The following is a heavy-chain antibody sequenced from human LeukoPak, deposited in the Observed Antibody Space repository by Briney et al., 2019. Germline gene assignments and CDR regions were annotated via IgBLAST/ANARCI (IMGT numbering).Heavy chain of an antibody. CDR2: MNPNSGNT. V-gene: IGHV1-8*03. CDR3: ARAPRIAALRYWFDP. D-gene: IGHD6-6*01. CDR1: GYTFTSYD. J-gene: IGHJ5*02. Sequence: ASVKVSCKASGYTFTSYDINWVRQATGQGLEWMGWMNPNSGNTGYAQKFQGRVTITRNTSISTAYMELSSLRSGDTAVYYCARAPRIAALRYWFDPWGQGTLVTVSS.